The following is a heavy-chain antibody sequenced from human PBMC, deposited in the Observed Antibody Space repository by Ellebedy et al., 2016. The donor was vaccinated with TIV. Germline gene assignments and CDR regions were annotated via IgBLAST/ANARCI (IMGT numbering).Heavy chain of an antibody. D-gene: IGHD5-18*01. J-gene: IGHJ3*01. V-gene: IGHV4-59*12. CDR1: GGSITSYS. CDR3: AGTAIGSFDV. CDR2: IYYSGST. Sequence: MPGGSLRLSCTVSGGSITSYSWSWIRQPPGKGLEWIGYIYYSGSTNYNPSLKSRVTISVDTSKNQFSLKLSSETAADTAMYYCAGTAIGSFDVWGQGTMVTVSS.